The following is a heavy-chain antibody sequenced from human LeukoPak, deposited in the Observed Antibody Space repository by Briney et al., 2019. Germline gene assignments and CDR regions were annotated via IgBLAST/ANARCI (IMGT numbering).Heavy chain of an antibody. J-gene: IGHJ4*02. CDR3: ARSGGLDYYFDY. V-gene: IGHV4-59*08. CDR1: GGSISSYY. D-gene: IGHD2-15*01. Sequence: PSETLSLTCTVSGGSISSYYWSWIRQPPGKGLEWIGYIYYSGSTNYNPSLKSQVTISVDTSKNQFSLKLSSVTAADTAVNYCARSGGLDYYFDYWGQGTLVTVSS. CDR2: IYYSGST.